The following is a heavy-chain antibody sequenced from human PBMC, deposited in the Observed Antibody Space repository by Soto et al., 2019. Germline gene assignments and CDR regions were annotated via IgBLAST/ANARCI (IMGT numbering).Heavy chain of an antibody. CDR1: GFTFSSYW. D-gene: IGHD3-22*01. CDR3: ARADSSGYYYVPFDY. Sequence: PGGSLRLSCAASGFTFSSYWMSWVRQAPGKGLEWVANIKQDGSEKYYVDSVKGRFTISRDNAKNTLYLQMNSLRAEDTAVYYCARADSSGYYYVPFDYWGQGTLVTVSS. J-gene: IGHJ4*02. V-gene: IGHV3-7*01. CDR2: IKQDGSEK.